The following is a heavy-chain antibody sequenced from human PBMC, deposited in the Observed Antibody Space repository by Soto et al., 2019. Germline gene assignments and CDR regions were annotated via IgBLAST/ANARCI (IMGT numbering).Heavy chain of an antibody. J-gene: IGHJ6*02. Sequence: PSETLSLTCAVSGYSISSGYYWGWIRQPPGKGLEWIGSIYHSGSTYYNPSLKSRVTISVDTSKNQFSLKLSSVTAADTAVYYCATSGYSSGWVYYYYGMDVWGQGTTVTVSS. CDR3: ATSGYSSGWVYYYYGMDV. CDR2: IYHSGST. V-gene: IGHV4-38-2*01. CDR1: GYSISSGYY. D-gene: IGHD6-19*01.